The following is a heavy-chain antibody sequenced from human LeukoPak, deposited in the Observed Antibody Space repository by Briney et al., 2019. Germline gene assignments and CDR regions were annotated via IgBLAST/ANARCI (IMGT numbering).Heavy chain of an antibody. CDR3: AREAATYSSSWYFDY. CDR1: GFTVSSNY. Sequence: GGSLRLSCAASGFTVSSNYMSWVRQAPGKGLEWVSVIYSGGSTYYADSVKGRITISRDNSKNTLYLQMDSLRAEDTAVYYCAREAATYSSSWYFDYWGQGTLVTVSS. CDR2: IYSGGST. D-gene: IGHD6-13*01. J-gene: IGHJ4*02. V-gene: IGHV3-53*01.